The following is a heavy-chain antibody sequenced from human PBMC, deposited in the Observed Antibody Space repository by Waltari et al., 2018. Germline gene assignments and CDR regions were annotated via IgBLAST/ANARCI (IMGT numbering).Heavy chain of an antibody. CDR1: GFTFNNAW. D-gene: IGHD6-19*01. CDR2: IKSKTDGGTI. J-gene: IGHJ4*02. CDR3: TTLRQWSFDY. V-gene: IGHV3-15*07. Sequence: EVQLVESGGGLVKPGRSLRLSCAASGFTFNNAWMNWVRQAPGKGLEWVGRIKSKTDGGTIDCAAPVKGRFTLSRDDSKNTLFLQMNSLKSEDTAVYYCTTLRQWSFDYWGQGALVTVSS.